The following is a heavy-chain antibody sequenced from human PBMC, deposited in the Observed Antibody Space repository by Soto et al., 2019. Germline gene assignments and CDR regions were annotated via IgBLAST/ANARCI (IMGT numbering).Heavy chain of an antibody. Sequence: QVQLVESGGGVVQPGRSLRLSCAASGFTFSSYGMHWVRQAPGKGLEWMAVISYDGSNKYYADSVKGQFTISRDNSKNTLYLQMNSLRPEDTAVYYCAKVPATEDYYGMDVWGQGTTVTVSS. J-gene: IGHJ6*02. CDR3: AKVPATEDYYGMDV. CDR2: ISYDGSNK. D-gene: IGHD2-2*01. V-gene: IGHV3-30*18. CDR1: GFTFSSYG.